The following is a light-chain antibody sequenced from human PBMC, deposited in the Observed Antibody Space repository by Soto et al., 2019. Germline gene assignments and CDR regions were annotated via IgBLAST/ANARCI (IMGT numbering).Light chain of an antibody. CDR2: DAS. J-gene: IGKJ1*01. Sequence: DIQLTQSPSTLSASVGDRVTVTCRASQRIDRYLAWYQQKPGKAPKLLVYDASTLEGGVPSSFSGSGSATEFILTISSLEPDEFATYYCQQYKDGAWTFGQGTRVEIK. V-gene: IGKV1-5*01. CDR1: QRIDRY. CDR3: QQYKDGAWT.